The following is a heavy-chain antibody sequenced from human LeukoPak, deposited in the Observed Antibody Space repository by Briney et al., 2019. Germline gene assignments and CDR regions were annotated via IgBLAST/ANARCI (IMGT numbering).Heavy chain of an antibody. CDR1: GGSFSGYY. CDR2: INHSGST. CDR3: ARGSSWYLDAFDI. J-gene: IGHJ3*02. D-gene: IGHD6-13*01. V-gene: IGHV4-34*01. Sequence: SETLSLTCAVYGGSFSGYYWSWIRQPPGKGLEWIGEINHSGSTNYNPSLKSRVTISVDTSKNQFSLKLSSVTAADTAVYYCARGSSWYLDAFDIWGQGTMVTVSS.